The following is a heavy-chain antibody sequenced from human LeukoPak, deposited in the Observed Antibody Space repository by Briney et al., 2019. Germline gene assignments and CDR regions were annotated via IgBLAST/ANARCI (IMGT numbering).Heavy chain of an antibody. J-gene: IGHJ5*02. V-gene: IGHV4-34*01. D-gene: IGHD3-10*01. CDR2: INHSGST. CDR1: GGSFSGYY. Sequence: SETLSLTCAVYGGSFSGYYWSWIRQPPGKGLEWIGEINHSGSTNYKPSLKSRVTISVDTSKNQFSLKLSSVTAADTAVYYCARGGYYGSGNDFRFDPWGQGNLVTVSS. CDR3: ARGGYYGSGNDFRFDP.